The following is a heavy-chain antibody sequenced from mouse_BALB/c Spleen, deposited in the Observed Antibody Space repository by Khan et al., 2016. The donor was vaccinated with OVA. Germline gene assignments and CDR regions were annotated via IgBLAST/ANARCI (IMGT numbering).Heavy chain of an antibody. CDR1: GFTFSDYY. D-gene: IGHD2-1*01. V-gene: IGHV5-4*02. J-gene: IGHJ3*01. CDR3: VRGYYGNPFAY. CDR2: ISDGGIYT. Sequence: EVELVESGGGLVKPGGSLKLSCAASGFTFSDYYMYWVRQTPEKRLEWVATISDGGIYTYYPDSVKGRFTISRADAKNNLYLQMSSLMSEDTSMFYCVRGYYGNPFAYWGQGTLVTVSA.